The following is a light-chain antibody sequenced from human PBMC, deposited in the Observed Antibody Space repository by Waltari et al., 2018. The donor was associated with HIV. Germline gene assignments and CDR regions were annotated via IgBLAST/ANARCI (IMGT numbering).Light chain of an antibody. CDR3: CSYAGSYTKV. J-gene: IGLJ3*02. Sequence: QSALTQPRSVSGSPGQSVTISCTGTSSAVGGYNYVSWYQQHPGKAPKLMIYDVTNRPSGVPDRFSGSKSGNTASLTISGLQAEDEADYYCCSYAGSYTKVFGGGTKLTVL. CDR1: SSAVGGYNY. V-gene: IGLV2-11*01. CDR2: DVT.